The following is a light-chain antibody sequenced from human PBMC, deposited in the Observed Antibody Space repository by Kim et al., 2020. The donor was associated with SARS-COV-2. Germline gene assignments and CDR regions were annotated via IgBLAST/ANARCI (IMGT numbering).Light chain of an antibody. CDR1: SSNNGSDY. CDR2: RNN. Sequence: GTPGQRVTISCSGSSSNNGSDYVYWYQQLPGTAPKLLIYRNNQRPSGVPDRFSGSKSGTSASLAISGLRSEDEADYYCASWDDSLVFGGGTQLTVL. V-gene: IGLV1-47*01. CDR3: ASWDDSLV. J-gene: IGLJ2*01.